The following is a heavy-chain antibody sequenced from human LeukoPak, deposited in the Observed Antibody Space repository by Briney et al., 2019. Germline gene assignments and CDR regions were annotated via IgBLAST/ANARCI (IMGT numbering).Heavy chain of an antibody. J-gene: IGHJ5*02. V-gene: IGHV4-4*07. D-gene: IGHD3-10*01. CDR3: ARASGEEFGSGSLNWFDP. Sequence: PSETLSLTCTVSGGSISSYYWSWIRQPAGKGLEWTGRIYTSGSTNYNPSLKSRVTMSVDTSKNQFSLKLSSVTAADTAVYYCARASGEEFGSGSLNWFDPWGQGTLVTVSS. CDR2: IYTSGST. CDR1: GGSISSYY.